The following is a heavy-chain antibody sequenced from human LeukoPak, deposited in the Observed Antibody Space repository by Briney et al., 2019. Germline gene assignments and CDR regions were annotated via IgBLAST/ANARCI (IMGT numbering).Heavy chain of an antibody. CDR2: LYSNGNT. CDR1: GVTVSSNY. Sequence: GGSLRLSCAASGVTVSSNYMSWVRQVPGKGPEWVAVLYSNGNTFYGESVKGRFIISRDNSRNTVFLQMNILRVEDTAVYYCTRWNGGDWYFDHWGRGTPVTVSS. J-gene: IGHJ2*01. CDR3: TRWNGGDWYFDH. D-gene: IGHD1-1*01. V-gene: IGHV3-53*01.